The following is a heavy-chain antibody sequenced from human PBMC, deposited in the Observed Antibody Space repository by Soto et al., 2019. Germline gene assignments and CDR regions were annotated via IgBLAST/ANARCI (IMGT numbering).Heavy chain of an antibody. D-gene: IGHD2-15*01. Sequence: EVQLVESGGGLIQPGGSLRLSCAASGFTVSSNYMSWVRQAPGKGREWVSIIYSGGSTYYADSVKGRFTISRDNSKTTLYLQMNSLRAEDTAVYYCASRQRYSGGVDYWGQGTLVTVSS. CDR3: ASRQRYSGGVDY. CDR2: IYSGGST. V-gene: IGHV3-53*01. CDR1: GFTVSSNY. J-gene: IGHJ4*02.